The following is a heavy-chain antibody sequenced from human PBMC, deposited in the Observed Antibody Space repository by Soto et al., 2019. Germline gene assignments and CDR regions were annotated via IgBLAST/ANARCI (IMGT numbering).Heavy chain of an antibody. V-gene: IGHV3-23*01. CDR3: AARGDDFWSGTPFDP. Sequence: GGSLRLSCAASGFTFSSYAMSWVRQAPGKGLEWVSAISGSGGSTYYADSVKGRFTISRDNSKNTLYLQMNSLRAEDTAVYYCAARGDDFWSGTPFDPWGQGTLVTVSS. J-gene: IGHJ5*02. CDR1: GFTFSSYA. D-gene: IGHD3-3*01. CDR2: ISGSGGST.